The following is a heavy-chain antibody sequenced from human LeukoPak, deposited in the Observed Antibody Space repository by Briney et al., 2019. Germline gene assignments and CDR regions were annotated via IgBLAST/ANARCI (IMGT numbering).Heavy chain of an antibody. CDR3: ARYDIGTNSFEY. CDR2: INPNSGGT. J-gene: IGHJ4*02. Sequence: ASVKVSCKASGGTFSSYAISWVRQAPGQGLEWTGWINPNSGGTNYTQKFQGRVTMTRDTSISTAYMELSRLRPDDTAVYYCARYDIGTNSFEYWGQGTLVTVSS. D-gene: IGHD1-1*01. CDR1: GGTFSSYA. V-gene: IGHV1-2*02.